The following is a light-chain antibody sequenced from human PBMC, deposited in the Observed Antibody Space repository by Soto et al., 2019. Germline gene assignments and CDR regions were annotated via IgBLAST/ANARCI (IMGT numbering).Light chain of an antibody. CDR1: QSVRSN. V-gene: IGKV3-15*01. CDR3: QHYNDLWG. J-gene: IGKJ4*01. CDR2: GAS. Sequence: EIVMTQSPATLSVSPGESVTLSCRASQSVRSNLAWYQQKPGQVPRVLIYGASTWAIGIPDRFSGSGSGTEFTLTISSLQSEDFAVYYCQHYNDLWGFGGGTKVEIK.